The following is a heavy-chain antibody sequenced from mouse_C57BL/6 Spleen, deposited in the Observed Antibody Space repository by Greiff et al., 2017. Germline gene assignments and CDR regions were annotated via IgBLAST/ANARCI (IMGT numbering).Heavy chain of an antibody. CDR1: GYTFTSYW. CDR3: ARRGGLYGSSSWFAY. Sequence: VQLQQPGAELVKPGASVKLSCKASGYTFTSYWMQWVKQRPGQGLEWIGEIDPSDSYTNYNQKFKGKATLTVDTSSSTAYMQRSSLASEDSAGYYCARRGGLYGSSSWFAYWGQGTLVTVSA. CDR2: IDPSDSYT. J-gene: IGHJ3*01. D-gene: IGHD1-1*01. V-gene: IGHV1-50*01.